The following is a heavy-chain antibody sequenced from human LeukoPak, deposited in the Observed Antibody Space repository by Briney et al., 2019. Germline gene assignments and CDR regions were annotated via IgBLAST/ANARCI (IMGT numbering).Heavy chain of an antibody. Sequence: GGSLRLSCAGSGFTFGGYGMRWFRQAPGKGMEWVAVIACGGGRAFYADSVKGRFTISRDNSKNTMSVQMDDLRAEDKAVYYCTRYNNDHVHYWGQGTLVTVSS. CDR2: IACGGGRA. J-gene: IGHJ4*02. CDR3: TRYNNDHVHY. D-gene: IGHD1-14*01. V-gene: IGHV3-33*01. CDR1: GFTFGGYG.